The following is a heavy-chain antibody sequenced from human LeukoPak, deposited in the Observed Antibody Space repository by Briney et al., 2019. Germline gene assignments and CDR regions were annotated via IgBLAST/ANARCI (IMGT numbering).Heavy chain of an antibody. Sequence: PGGSWGSSGAASGLTFRANYMSWFRKPQGKGLEGASVIYSGGTTYYADSVKGRFTISRDNSKNTLYLQMNSLKAEDTAVYYCAKGAWELLGVGSDYWGQGTLVTVSS. CDR1: GLTFRANY. D-gene: IGHD1-26*01. CDR2: IYSGGTT. CDR3: AKGAWELLGVGSDY. J-gene: IGHJ4*02. V-gene: IGHV3-53*01.